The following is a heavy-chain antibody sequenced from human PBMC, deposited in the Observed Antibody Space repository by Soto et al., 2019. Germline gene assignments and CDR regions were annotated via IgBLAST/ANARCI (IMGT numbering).Heavy chain of an antibody. CDR3: ATRSPAFDY. CDR2: ITTDKGKT. CDR1: GYTFTSYG. J-gene: IGHJ4*02. V-gene: IGHV1-18*01. Sequence: GPEVKKPGASVKVSCKTSGYTFTSYGITWVRQAPGQGLEWMGWITTDKGKTTYAQKFQGRVTMTTDISTSTAYMELGSLRSDDTAVYYCATRSPAFDYWGQGTLVTVSS.